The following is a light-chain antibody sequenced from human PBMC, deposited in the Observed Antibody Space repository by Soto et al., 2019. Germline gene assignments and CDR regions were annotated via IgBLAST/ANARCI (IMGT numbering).Light chain of an antibody. CDR2: KAS. CDR1: QSISNW. V-gene: IGKV1-5*03. Sequence: IQMTQSPSTLSASVGDRVTITCRASQSISNWLAWYQQKPGKAPKLLIYKASSLESGVPSRFAGSGSGTEFTLTISSLQPDDVAAYYCQHYNSFSGTFGQGTKVDI. J-gene: IGKJ1*01. CDR3: QHYNSFSGT.